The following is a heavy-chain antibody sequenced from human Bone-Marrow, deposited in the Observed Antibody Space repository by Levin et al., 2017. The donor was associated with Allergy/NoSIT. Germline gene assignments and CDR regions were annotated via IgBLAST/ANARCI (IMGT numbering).Heavy chain of an antibody. V-gene: IGHV4-31*03. CDR2: IYYSGNT. Sequence: SETLSLTCTVSGDSISSGGYYWSWIRQHPGKGLEWIGYIYYSGNTYYNPSLKGRLSISVVTSKNQFSLRLNSVTAAYTAVYFCARYNGYDFDYWGQGTLVTVSS. CDR1: GDSISSGGYY. CDR3: ARYNGYDFDY. D-gene: IGHD5-12*01. J-gene: IGHJ4*02.